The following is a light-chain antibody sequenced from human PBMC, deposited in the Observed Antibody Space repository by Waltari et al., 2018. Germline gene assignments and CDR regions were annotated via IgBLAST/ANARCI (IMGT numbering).Light chain of an antibody. CDR3: GTWDSSLSAGV. Sequence: QSVLTQPPSVSAAPGQKVTISCPGSSSHIENHYVSWYQQLPGTAPKLLIYDNNKRPSGIPDRFSGSKSGTSATLGITGLQTGDEADYYCGTWDSSLSAGVFGTGTEVTVL. CDR2: DNN. J-gene: IGLJ1*01. V-gene: IGLV1-51*01. CDR1: SSHIENHY.